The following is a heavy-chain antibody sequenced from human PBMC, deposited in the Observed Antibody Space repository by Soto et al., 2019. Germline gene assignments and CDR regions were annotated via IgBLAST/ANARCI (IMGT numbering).Heavy chain of an antibody. CDR2: INPNSGGT. Sequence: ASVKVSCKASGYTFTSYYMHWVRQAPGQGLEWMGIINPNSGGTNYAQKFQGWVTMTRDTSISTAYMELSRLRSDDTAVYYCARDSFPQEQKPGFDPNYYYGMDVWGQGTTVSVSS. D-gene: IGHD6-13*01. CDR1: GYTFTSYY. V-gene: IGHV1-2*04. CDR3: ARDSFPQEQKPGFDPNYYYGMDV. J-gene: IGHJ6*02.